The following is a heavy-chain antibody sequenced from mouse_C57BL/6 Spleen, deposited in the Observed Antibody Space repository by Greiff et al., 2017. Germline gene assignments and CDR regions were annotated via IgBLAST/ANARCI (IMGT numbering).Heavy chain of an antibody. CDR1: GFTFSSYA. J-gene: IGHJ2*02. CDR3: ARDRSSTKYMDY. CDR2: ISDGGSYT. V-gene: IGHV5-4*01. D-gene: IGHD1-1*01. Sequence: EVQGVESGGGLVKPGGSLKLSCAASGFTFSSYAMSWVRQTPEKRLEWVATISDGGSYTYYPDNVKGRFTISRDNAKNNLYLQMSQLESEDTAVYYCARDRSSTKYMDYWGQGTSLTVSS.